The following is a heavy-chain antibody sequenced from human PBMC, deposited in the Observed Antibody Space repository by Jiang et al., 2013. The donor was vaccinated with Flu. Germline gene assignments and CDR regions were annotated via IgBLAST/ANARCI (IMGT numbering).Heavy chain of an antibody. CDR2: ISYDGSNK. Sequence: ASGFTFSSYAMHWVRQAPGKGLEWVAVISYDGSNKYYADSVKGRFTISRDNSKNTLYLQMNSLRAEDTAVYYCARVRLASNTAMATGPPDYWGQGTLVTVSS. CDR3: ARVRLASNTAMATGPPDY. D-gene: IGHD5-18*01. CDR1: GFTFSSYA. V-gene: IGHV3-30*04. J-gene: IGHJ4*02.